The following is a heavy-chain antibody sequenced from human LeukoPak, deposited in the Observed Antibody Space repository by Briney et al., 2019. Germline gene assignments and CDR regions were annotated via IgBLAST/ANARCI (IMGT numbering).Heavy chain of an antibody. CDR1: GYTFTSYA. CDR3: ARGIQLRYRVTGAFDI. Sequence: ASVKVSCKASGYTFTSYAMHWVRQAPGQRLEWMGWINAGNGNTKYSQKFQGRVTITRDTSASTAYMELSSLRSEDTAVYYCARGIQLRYRVTGAFDIWGQGTMVTVSS. V-gene: IGHV1-3*01. D-gene: IGHD5-18*01. CDR2: INAGNGNT. J-gene: IGHJ3*02.